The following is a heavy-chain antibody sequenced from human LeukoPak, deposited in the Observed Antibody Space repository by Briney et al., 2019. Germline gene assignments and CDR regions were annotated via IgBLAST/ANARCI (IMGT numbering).Heavy chain of an antibody. CDR2: ISSSSSYI. CDR3: VRGDWYFES. J-gene: IGHJ4*02. V-gene: IGHV3-21*01. Sequence: PGGSLRLSCAASGFTFSSYGMHWVRQAPGKGLEWVSSISSSSSYIYYADSLKGRFTISRDNAKNSLYLEMNSLRAEDTAVYYCVRGDWYFESWGQGTLVTVSS. CDR1: GFTFSSYG. D-gene: IGHD2-21*01.